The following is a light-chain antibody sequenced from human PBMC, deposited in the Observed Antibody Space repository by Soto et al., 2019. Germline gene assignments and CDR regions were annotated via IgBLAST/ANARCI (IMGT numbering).Light chain of an antibody. CDR3: CSYAGSSTSLYV. Sequence: QSALTQPASVSGSPGQSITISCTGTSSDVGSYNLVSWYQQHPGKAPKLMIYEGSKRPSGVSNRFSGSKFGNTASLTISGLQAEDEADYYCCSYAGSSTSLYVFGTGTKVT. CDR1: SSDVGSYNL. CDR2: EGS. V-gene: IGLV2-23*01. J-gene: IGLJ1*01.